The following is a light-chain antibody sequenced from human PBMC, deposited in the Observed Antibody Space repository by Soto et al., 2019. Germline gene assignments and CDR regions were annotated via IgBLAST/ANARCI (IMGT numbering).Light chain of an antibody. Sequence: EIVLTQSPGTLSLSPGERATLSCRASQSVSSSYLAWYQQKPGQAPRLLIYGASSRATGIPDRFSGSGSGTDFTLTISRLELEDFAVYYCQQYGSSPLITFGQGTKVEIK. CDR1: QSVSSSY. CDR2: GAS. CDR3: QQYGSSPLIT. V-gene: IGKV3-20*01. J-gene: IGKJ2*01.